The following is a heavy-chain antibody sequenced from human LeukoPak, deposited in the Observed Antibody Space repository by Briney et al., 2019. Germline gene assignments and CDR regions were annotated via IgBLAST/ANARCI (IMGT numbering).Heavy chain of an antibody. Sequence: SETLSLTCTVSGGCISNYYWSWIRQPAGKGLEWIGRIYTSGNTNYNPSLKSRLTISLDKSKNQFSLKLNSVTAADTAVYYCARGPNGRTLDYWGLGTPVTVSS. J-gene: IGHJ4*02. CDR3: ARGPNGRTLDY. CDR1: GGCISNYY. V-gene: IGHV4-4*07. CDR2: IYTSGNT. D-gene: IGHD2-15*01.